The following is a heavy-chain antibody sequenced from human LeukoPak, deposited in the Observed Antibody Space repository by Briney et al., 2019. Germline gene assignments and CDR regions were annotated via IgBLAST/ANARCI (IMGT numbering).Heavy chain of an antibody. CDR3: ARLQAVAARDY. Sequence: SETLSLTCAVYGGSFSGYYWSWIRQPPGKGLEWIGKINHSGSTNYNPSLKSRVTISVDTSKNQFSLKLSSVTAADTAVYYCARLQAVAARDYWGQGTLVTVSS. V-gene: IGHV4-34*01. J-gene: IGHJ4*02. D-gene: IGHD6-19*01. CDR1: GGSFSGYY. CDR2: INHSGST.